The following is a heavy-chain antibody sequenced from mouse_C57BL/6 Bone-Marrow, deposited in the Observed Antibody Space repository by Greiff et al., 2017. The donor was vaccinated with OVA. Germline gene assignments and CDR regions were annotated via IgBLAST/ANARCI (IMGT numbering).Heavy chain of an antibody. CDR3: ARGLGLAMDY. D-gene: IGHD4-1*01. Sequence: VKLMESGPELVKPGASVKISCKASGYAFSSSWMNWVKQRPGKGLEWIGRIYPGDGDTNYNGKFKGKATLTADKSSSTAYMQLSSLTSEDSAVYFCARGLGLAMDYWGQGTSVTVSS. CDR2: IYPGDGDT. V-gene: IGHV1-82*01. J-gene: IGHJ4*01. CDR1: GYAFSSSW.